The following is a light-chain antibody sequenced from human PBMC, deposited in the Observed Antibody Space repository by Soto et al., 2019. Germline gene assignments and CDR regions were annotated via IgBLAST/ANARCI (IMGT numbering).Light chain of an antibody. CDR2: AAS. Sequence: VLTLSPGTLPLSPGEGTTLSCRASQTVSRNYLAWYQQKPGQAPRLLIYAASSRTTGIPDRFSATGSETNFTLTISGLQSGDSAVYFCQQYNKWPRTFGQGTKVDIK. V-gene: IGKV3-20*01. CDR3: QQYNKWPRT. CDR1: QTVSRNY. J-gene: IGKJ1*01.